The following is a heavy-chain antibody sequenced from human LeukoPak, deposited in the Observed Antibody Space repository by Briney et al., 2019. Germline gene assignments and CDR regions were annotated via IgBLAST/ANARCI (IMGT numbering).Heavy chain of an antibody. D-gene: IGHD3-10*01. V-gene: IGHV4-30-4*01. J-gene: IGHJ3*02. CDR3: ARDHYYGSGSFDAFDI. CDR2: IYYSGST. CDR1: GGSISSGDYY. Sequence: PSETLSLTCTVSGGSISSGDYYWSWIRQPPGKGLEWIGYIYYSGSTYYNPSLKSRVTISVDTSKNQFSLKLSSVTAADTAVYYCARDHYYGSGSFDAFDIWGQGTMVTVSS.